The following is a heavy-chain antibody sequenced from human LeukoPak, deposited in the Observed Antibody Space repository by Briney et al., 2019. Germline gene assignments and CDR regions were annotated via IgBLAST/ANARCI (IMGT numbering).Heavy chain of an antibody. V-gene: IGHV4-34*01. CDR2: INHSGST. D-gene: IGHD6-13*01. CDR1: GGSISSYY. J-gene: IGHJ5*02. CDR3: ARASGYSSSWFPGLNWFDP. Sequence: SETLSLTCTVSGGSISSYYWSWIRQPPGKGLEWIGEINHSGSTDYNPSLKSRVTISVDTSKNQFSLKLSSVTAADTAVYYCARASGYSSSWFPGLNWFDPWGQGTLVTVSS.